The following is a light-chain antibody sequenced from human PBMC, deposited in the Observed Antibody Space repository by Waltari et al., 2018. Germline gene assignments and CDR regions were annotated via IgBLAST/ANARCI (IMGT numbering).Light chain of an antibody. CDR2: WAS. Sequence: DIVMIKSPDSLAVSLGDTATISCKFSQSVLYSSINKNYLAWYQQKPGQPPKLLIYWASTRESGVPDRFSGSGSGTDFTLTISSLQAEDVAVYYCQQYYNTPLTFGGGTKVEIK. J-gene: IGKJ4*01. CDR1: QSVLYSSINKNY. V-gene: IGKV4-1*01. CDR3: QQYYNTPLT.